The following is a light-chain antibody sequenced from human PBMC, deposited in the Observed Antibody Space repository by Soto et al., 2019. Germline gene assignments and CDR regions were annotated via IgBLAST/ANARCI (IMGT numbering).Light chain of an antibody. V-gene: IGKV3-11*01. CDR3: QQRSTPLT. CDR2: DAS. CDR1: QSVSSY. Sequence: EIVWTQSPATLSLSPVERATLSCRASQSVSSYLAWYQQKPGQAPRLLIYDASSRATGIPARFSGSGSGTDFTLTISSLEPEDFAVYYCQQRSTPLTFGGGTKVEIK. J-gene: IGKJ4*01.